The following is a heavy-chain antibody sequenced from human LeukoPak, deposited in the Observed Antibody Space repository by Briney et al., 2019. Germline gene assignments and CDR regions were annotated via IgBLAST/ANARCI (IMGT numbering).Heavy chain of an antibody. J-gene: IGHJ4*02. CDR3: ASHIEGYCSGGSCYGSFDY. Sequence: IPSETLSLTCTVSGDSISSYYWSWLRQPPGKGLEWIGYIYFSGSTKYNPSLKSRVTISVDTSKNQFSLELSSVTAADTVVYYCASHIEGYCSGGSCYGSFDYWRQGTLVTVSS. V-gene: IGHV4-59*08. CDR1: GDSISSYY. CDR2: IYFSGST. D-gene: IGHD2-15*01.